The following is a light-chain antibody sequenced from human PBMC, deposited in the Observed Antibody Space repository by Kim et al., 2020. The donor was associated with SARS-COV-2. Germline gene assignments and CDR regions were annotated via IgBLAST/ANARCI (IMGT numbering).Light chain of an antibody. J-gene: IGKJ1*01. CDR2: GAS. CDR3: QQYGGSPLT. Sequence: EIVLTQSPGTLSLSPGEGATLSCRASQSVTNNYLAWYQQKPGQAPRLLIYGASSRATGIPDRFSGSGSGADFTLTISRLEPEDFAVYYCQQYGGSPLTFGQGTKVDIK. CDR1: QSVTNNY. V-gene: IGKV3-20*01.